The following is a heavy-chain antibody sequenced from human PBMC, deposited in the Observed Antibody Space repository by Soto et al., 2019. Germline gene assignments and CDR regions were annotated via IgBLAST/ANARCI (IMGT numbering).Heavy chain of an antibody. D-gene: IGHD6-6*01. J-gene: IGHJ4*02. CDR1: GLTFSSYA. CDR3: ARDGHSSSFGY. Sequence: GGSLRLSFAASGLTFSSYAMSWVRQAPGKGLEWVSYISSSGSTIYYADSVKGRFTLSRDNAKNSLYLQMNSLRAEDTAVYYCARDGHSSSFGYWGQGTLVTVSS. V-gene: IGHV3-48*04. CDR2: ISSSGSTI.